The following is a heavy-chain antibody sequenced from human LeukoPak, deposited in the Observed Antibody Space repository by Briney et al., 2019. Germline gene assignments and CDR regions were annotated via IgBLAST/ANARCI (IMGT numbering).Heavy chain of an antibody. J-gene: IGHJ5*02. CDR1: GFTFSSYW. CDR2: IRQDGSEK. V-gene: IGHV3-7*01. D-gene: IGHD2-2*01. Sequence: GGSLRLSCAASGFTFSSYWMSWVRQAPGKGLEWVANIRQDGSEKYYVDSVKGRFTISRDNAKNSLYLQMNSLRAEDTAVYYCARSLGYCSSTSCYFWFDPWGQGTLVTVSS. CDR3: ARSLGYCSSTSCYFWFDP.